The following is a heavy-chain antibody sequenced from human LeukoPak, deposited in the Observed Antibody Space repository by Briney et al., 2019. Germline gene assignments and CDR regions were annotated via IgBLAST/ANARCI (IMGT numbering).Heavy chain of an antibody. V-gene: IGHV4-4*07. CDR2: VYMSETA. CDR3: ARDRNYYHSSGWTPFDY. D-gene: IGHD3-22*01. J-gene: IGHJ4*02. CDR1: GGSISSYY. Sequence: KPSETLSLTCTVSGGSISSYYWSWIRQPAGKGLEWIGRVYMSETANYNPSLRSRVTMSVDTSKNQFSLKLTSVTAADTAVYYCARDRNYYHSSGWTPFDYWGQGTLVTVSS.